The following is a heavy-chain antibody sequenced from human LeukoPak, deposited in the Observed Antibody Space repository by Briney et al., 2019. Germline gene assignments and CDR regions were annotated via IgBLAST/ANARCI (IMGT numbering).Heavy chain of an antibody. CDR1: GGSISTGSYY. Sequence: SETLSLTCTVSGGSISTGSYYWGWIRQPPGKGLEWIASIYYTGTTYYNPSLKSRVTISVDTSKNQFSLKLSSATAADTAVYYCARELPTFEYFDYWGQGTLVTVSS. J-gene: IGHJ4*02. V-gene: IGHV4-39*07. CDR3: ARELPTFEYFDY. CDR2: IYYTGTT.